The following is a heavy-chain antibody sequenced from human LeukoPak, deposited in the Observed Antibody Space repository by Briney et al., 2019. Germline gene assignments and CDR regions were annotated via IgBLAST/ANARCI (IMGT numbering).Heavy chain of an antibody. CDR1: GGSISSYY. CDR3: ARVDSSGYYIDY. CDR2: IYYSGST. J-gene: IGHJ4*02. Sequence: SETLSLTCTVSGGSISSYYWSWIRQPPGKGLEWIGYIYYSGSTNYNPSLKSRVTISVDTSKNQFSLKLSSATAADTAVYYCARVDSSGYYIDYWGQGTLVTVSS. V-gene: IGHV4-59*01. D-gene: IGHD3-22*01.